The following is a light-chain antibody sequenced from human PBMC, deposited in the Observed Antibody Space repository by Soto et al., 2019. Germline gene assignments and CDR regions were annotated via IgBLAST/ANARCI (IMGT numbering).Light chain of an antibody. V-gene: IGKV1-12*01. J-gene: IGKJ5*01. CDR3: PQANSFPIT. Sequence: IHMTQSPSSVSASFGERVTITFRASQGISTWLAWYQQKAGKVPNLLIYGASNLHSGVPSRFSGSGSGTNFTLTISSLQPEDFAPYYCPQANSFPITFGQGTRLEIK. CDR1: QGISTW. CDR2: GAS.